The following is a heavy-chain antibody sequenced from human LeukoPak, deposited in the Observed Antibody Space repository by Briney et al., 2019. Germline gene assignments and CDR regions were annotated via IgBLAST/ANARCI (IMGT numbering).Heavy chain of an antibody. CDR2: ISWKSHNI. V-gene: IGHV3-9*01. D-gene: IGHD6-19*01. J-gene: IGHJ4*02. CDR3: AKGCSGWSCSYFDS. CDR1: GFTFDDYA. Sequence: GRSLRLSRVASGFTFDDYAMHWVRQAPGKGLEWISVISWKSHNIGYADSVKGRFTVSRDNAKNSLYLQLNSLTVDDTAFYYCAKGCSGWSCSYFDSWGQGTLVTVSS.